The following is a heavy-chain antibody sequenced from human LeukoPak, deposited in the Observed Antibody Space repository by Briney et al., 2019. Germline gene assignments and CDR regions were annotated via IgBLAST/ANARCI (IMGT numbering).Heavy chain of an antibody. V-gene: IGHV3-30*03. CDR3: TDILRL. CDR1: GLIFSNYP. J-gene: IGHJ4*02. CDR2: VSNDGNKT. Sequence: QSGGSLRLSCAASGLIFSNYPMHWVRQTPGKELEWVAVVSNDGNKTNYAQSVKGRFSISRDNSRNMMYLQMSSLRPEDTAMYYCTDILRLWGQGSLVTVSA. D-gene: IGHD3-9*01.